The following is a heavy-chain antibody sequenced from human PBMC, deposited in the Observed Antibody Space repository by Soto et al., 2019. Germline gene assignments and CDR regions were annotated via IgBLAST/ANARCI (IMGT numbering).Heavy chain of an antibody. V-gene: IGHV3-11*01. CDR2: ISGSGSDI. Sequence: QVQLVESGGAVVKPGGSLRLSCAASGFIFSDYAMSWIRQAPGKGLEWVSYISGSGSDIYYVDSVKGRFTISRDNAKNSLYLQMNSLRAEDTAIYYCARGSGTQNLWGQGTLVTVSS. CDR1: GFIFSDYA. CDR3: ARGSGTQNL. J-gene: IGHJ4*02. D-gene: IGHD1-26*01.